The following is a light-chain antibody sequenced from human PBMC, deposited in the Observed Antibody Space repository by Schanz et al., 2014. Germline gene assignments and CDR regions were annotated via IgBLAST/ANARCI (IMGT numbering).Light chain of an antibody. CDR1: SSDVGGYKY. V-gene: IGLV2-14*01. Sequence: QSALTQPASVSGSPGQSITITCTGTSSDVGGYKYVSWFQQHPGKAPKLLIYDVSNRPSGVPDRFSGSKSGNTASLTISGLQAEDEADYYCSSYTGSTSFWVFGGGTKLTVL. CDR3: SSYTGSTSFWV. J-gene: IGLJ3*02. CDR2: DVS.